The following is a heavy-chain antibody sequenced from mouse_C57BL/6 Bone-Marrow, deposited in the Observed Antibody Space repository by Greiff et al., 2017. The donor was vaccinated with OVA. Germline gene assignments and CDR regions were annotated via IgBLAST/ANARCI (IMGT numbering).Heavy chain of an antibody. D-gene: IGHD2-12*01. Sequence: DVKLVESGEGLVKPGGSLKLSCAASGFTFSSYAMSWVRQTPEKRLEWVAYISSGGDYIYYADTVKGRVTISRDNARYTLYLQMGSLKSEDTAMYYYSIYKYDEGWYFDVWGTGTTVTVSS. J-gene: IGHJ1*03. CDR1: GFTFSSYA. CDR2: ISSGGDYI. CDR3: SIYKYDEGWYFDV. V-gene: IGHV5-9-1*02.